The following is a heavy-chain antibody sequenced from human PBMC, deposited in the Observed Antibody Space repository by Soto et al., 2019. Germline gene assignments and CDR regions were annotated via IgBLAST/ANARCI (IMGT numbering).Heavy chain of an antibody. J-gene: IGHJ4*02. Sequence: WASVKVSCKASGYTFTSYDINWVRQATGQGLEWMGWMNPNSGNTGYAQKFQGRVTMTRNTSISTAYMELSSLRSEDTAVYYCARGYALKVAYCGGDCHNPHAYWGQGTLVTVSS. CDR1: GYTFTSYD. V-gene: IGHV1-8*01. CDR2: MNPNSGNT. CDR3: ARGYALKVAYCGGDCHNPHAY. D-gene: IGHD2-21*01.